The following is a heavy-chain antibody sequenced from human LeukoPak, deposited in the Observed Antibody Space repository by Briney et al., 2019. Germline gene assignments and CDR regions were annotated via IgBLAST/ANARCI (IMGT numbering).Heavy chain of an antibody. Sequence: SETLSLTCSVFGESFSGYYWTWIRQPPGKGLEWIEEIKHSGSANYSPSLKSRVTISVDTSKNQFSLKLSSVTAADTAVYYCARGVGYFRYGRYYYMDVWGKGTTVTVSS. CDR1: GESFSGYY. CDR3: ARGVGYFRYGRYYYMDV. CDR2: IKHSGSA. J-gene: IGHJ6*03. V-gene: IGHV4-34*01. D-gene: IGHD2/OR15-2a*01.